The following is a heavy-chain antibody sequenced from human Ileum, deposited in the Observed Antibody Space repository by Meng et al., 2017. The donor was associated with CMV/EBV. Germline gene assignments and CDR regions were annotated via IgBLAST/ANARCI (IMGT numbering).Heavy chain of an antibody. V-gene: IGHV3-23*03. CDR2: IYSGDSRT. Sequence: GGSLRLSCAASGFTFSSYAMSWVRQAPGKGLEWVSVIYSGDSRTFYADSVKGRFTISRDDSKNTLYLQMNSLRGEDTAVYYGAKGEFSRSIAYYFVYWGQGNRVTGAS. D-gene: IGHD6-6*01. CDR3: AKGEFSRSIAYYFVY. J-gene: IGHJ4*02. CDR1: GFTFSSYA.